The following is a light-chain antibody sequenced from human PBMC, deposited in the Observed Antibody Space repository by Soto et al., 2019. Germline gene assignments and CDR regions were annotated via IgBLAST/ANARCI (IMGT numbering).Light chain of an antibody. J-gene: IGKJ4*01. CDR3: QQHSNWPLA. Sequence: EIVLTQSPATLSLSPGESATLSCRASQTVRNNLAWYQQRPGQAPRLLIYDASSRATGIPARFSGSGSGTDITLTISSLEPEDFAVYDCQQHSNWPLAFGGGTKVDIK. CDR1: QTVRNN. V-gene: IGKV3-11*01. CDR2: DAS.